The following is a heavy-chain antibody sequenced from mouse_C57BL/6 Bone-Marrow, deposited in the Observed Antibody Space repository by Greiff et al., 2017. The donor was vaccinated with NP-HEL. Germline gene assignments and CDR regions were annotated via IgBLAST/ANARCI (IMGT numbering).Heavy chain of an antibody. CDR3: ASGYYGSTYYFDY. J-gene: IGHJ2*01. CDR1: GYTFTSYW. Sequence: VQLQQPGAELVMPGASVKLSCKASGYTFTSYWMHWVKQRPGQGLEWIGEIDPSDSYTNYNQKFKGKSTLTVDKSSSTAYMQLSSLTSEDSAVYYCASGYYGSTYYFDYWGKGTTLTVSS. V-gene: IGHV1-69*01. CDR2: IDPSDSYT. D-gene: IGHD1-1*01.